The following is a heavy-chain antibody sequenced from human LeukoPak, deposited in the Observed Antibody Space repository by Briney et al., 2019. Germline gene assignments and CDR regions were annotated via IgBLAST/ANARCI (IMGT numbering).Heavy chain of an antibody. CDR1: GYTFTGYY. CDR2: INPNSGGT. D-gene: IGHD2-15*01. V-gene: IGHV1-2*02. Sequence: ASVKVSCKASGYTFTGYYMHWVRQAPGQGLEWMGWINPNSGGTNYAQKFQGRVTMTRDTSISTAYKELSRLRSDDTAVYYCAREYCSGGSCYSGASDYWGQGTLVTVSS. CDR3: AREYCSGGSCYSGASDY. J-gene: IGHJ4*02.